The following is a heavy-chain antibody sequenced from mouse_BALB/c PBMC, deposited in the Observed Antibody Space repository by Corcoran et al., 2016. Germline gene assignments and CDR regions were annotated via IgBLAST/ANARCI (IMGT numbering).Heavy chain of an antibody. CDR3: ASFITTVVAKAMDY. Sequence: EVQLQQSGPELVKPGASVKMSCKASGYTFTSYVMHWVKQKPGQGLEWIGYINPYNDGTKYNEKFKGKATLTSDKSSSTAYMELSSLTDEDSAVYYGASFITTVVAKAMDYWGQGTSVTVSS. CDR1: GYTFTSYV. D-gene: IGHD1-1*01. CDR2: INPYNDGT. J-gene: IGHJ4*01. V-gene: IGHV1S136*01.